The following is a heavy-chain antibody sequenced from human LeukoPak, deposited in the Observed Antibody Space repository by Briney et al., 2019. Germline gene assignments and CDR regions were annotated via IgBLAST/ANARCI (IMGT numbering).Heavy chain of an antibody. Sequence: SETLSLTCTVSGGSISSSSYYWGWIRQPPGKGLEWIGSIYYSGSTYYNPSLKSRVTISVDTSKNQFSLKPSSVTAADTAVYYCARHVVAAADPFDYWGQGTLVTVSS. D-gene: IGHD6-13*01. J-gene: IGHJ4*02. CDR3: ARHVVAAADPFDY. V-gene: IGHV4-39*01. CDR1: GGSISSSSYY. CDR2: IYYSGST.